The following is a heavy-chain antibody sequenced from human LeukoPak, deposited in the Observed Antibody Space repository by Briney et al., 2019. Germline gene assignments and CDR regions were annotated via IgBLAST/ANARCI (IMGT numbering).Heavy chain of an antibody. CDR2: INPSGGST. Sequence: ASVKVSCKASGYTFTSYYMHWVRQAPGQGLEWMGIINPSGGSTSYAQKFQGRVTMTRDTSTSTAYMELRSLRSDDTAVYYCAREHMTRVTLDYWGQGTLVTVSS. D-gene: IGHD4-17*01. J-gene: IGHJ4*02. CDR1: GYTFTSYY. V-gene: IGHV1-46*01. CDR3: AREHMTRVTLDY.